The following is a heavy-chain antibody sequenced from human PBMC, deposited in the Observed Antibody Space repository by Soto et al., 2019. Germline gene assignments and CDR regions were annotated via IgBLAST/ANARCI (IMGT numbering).Heavy chain of an antibody. D-gene: IGHD3-10*01. CDR1: GDSISSSSYY. Sequence: SETLSLTCTVSGDSISSSSYYWGWIRQPPXKGLEWIGSIYYSGSTYYNPSLKSRVTISVDTSKNQFSLKLSSVTAADTAVYYCASLSSVRGVTPGPNYYGVDVWGQGTTVTVSS. CDR2: IYYSGST. V-gene: IGHV4-39*01. J-gene: IGHJ6*02. CDR3: ASLSSVRGVTPGPNYYGVDV.